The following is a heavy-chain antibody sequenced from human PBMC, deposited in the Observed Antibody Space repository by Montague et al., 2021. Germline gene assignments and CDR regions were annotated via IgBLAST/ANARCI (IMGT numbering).Heavy chain of an antibody. CDR2: ISYSGSP. J-gene: IGHJ4*02. Sequence: SETLSLTCTVSGGSISSGSYYWSWIRQPPGKGLEWIGRISYSGSPYYNPSLKSRLTISVDTSKNQFSLRLSSVTAADTAVYSCARDRTVSFLFDFWGRGTLVTVSS. CDR3: ARDRTVSFLFDF. CDR1: GGSISSGSYY. D-gene: IGHD4-11*01. V-gene: IGHV4-39*07.